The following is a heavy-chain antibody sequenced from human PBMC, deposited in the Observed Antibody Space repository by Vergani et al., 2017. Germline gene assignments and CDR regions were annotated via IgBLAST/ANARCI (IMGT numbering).Heavy chain of an antibody. CDR3: ARDRYQLLYSYYYYGMDV. J-gene: IGHJ6*02. D-gene: IGHD2-2*02. V-gene: IGHV3-7*01. CDR1: GFTFSSYW. Sequence: EVQLVESGGGLVQPGGSPRLSCAASGFTFSSYWMSWVRQAPGKGLEWVANIKQDGSEKYYVDSVKGRFTISRDNAKNSLYLQMNSLRAEDTAVYYCARDRYQLLYSYYYYGMDVWGQGTTVTVSS. CDR2: IKQDGSEK.